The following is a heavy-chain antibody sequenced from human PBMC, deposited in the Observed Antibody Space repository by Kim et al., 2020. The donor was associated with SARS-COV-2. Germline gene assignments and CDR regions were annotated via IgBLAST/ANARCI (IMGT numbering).Heavy chain of an antibody. CDR1: GFTFSSYG. J-gene: IGHJ5*02. CDR2: ISYDGSNK. V-gene: IGHV3-30*18. D-gene: IGHD6-13*01. Sequence: GGSLRLSCAASGFTFSSYGMHWVRQAPGKGLEWVAVISYDGSNKYYADSVKGRFTISRDNSKNTLYLQMNSLRAEDTAVYYCAKELAAADPAFGNWFDPWGQGTLVTVSS. CDR3: AKELAAADPAFGNWFDP.